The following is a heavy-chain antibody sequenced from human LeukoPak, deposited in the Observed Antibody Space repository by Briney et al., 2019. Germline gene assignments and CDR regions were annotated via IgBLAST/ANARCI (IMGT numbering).Heavy chain of an antibody. CDR2: IIPLFGTA. CDR1: GGTFNTYT. Sequence: SVKVPCKASGGTFNTYTITWVRQAPGQGLEWLGGIIPLFGTANFAQRFQGRVALTTDESTSTAYMELSSLISEDTAIYYCARVDRYHFYLDVWGKGTTVTVSS. CDR3: ARVDRYHFYLDV. V-gene: IGHV1-69*05. J-gene: IGHJ6*03.